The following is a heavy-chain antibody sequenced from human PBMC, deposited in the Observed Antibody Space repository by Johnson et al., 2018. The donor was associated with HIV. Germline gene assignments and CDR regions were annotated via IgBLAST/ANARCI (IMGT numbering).Heavy chain of an antibody. CDR3: ARGVLLWFRELSSLNDAFDI. CDR1: GFTFSSFN. Sequence: VQLVESGGGLVQPGGSLRLSCSASGFTFSSFNMNWVRQAPGKGLEWVSFISSSGSTIYYADSVKGRFTISRDNAKNSLYLQMNTLRAEDTALYYCARGVLLWFRELSSLNDAFDIWGQGTMVTVSS. D-gene: IGHD3-10*01. CDR2: ISSSGSTI. V-gene: IGHV3-48*04. J-gene: IGHJ3*02.